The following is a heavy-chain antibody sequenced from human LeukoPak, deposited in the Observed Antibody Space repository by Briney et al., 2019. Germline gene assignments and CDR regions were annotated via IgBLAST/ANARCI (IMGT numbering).Heavy chain of an antibody. D-gene: IGHD3-3*01. CDR3: ARNGYYGFWSGYSTSDYYYGMDV. V-gene: IGHV1-18*01. Sequence: ASVKVSCKASGYTFTSYGISWVRQAPGQGLEWMGWISAYNGNTNYAQKLQGRVTMTTDTSTSTAYMELRSLRSDDTAVYYCARNGYYGFWSGYSTSDYYYGMDVWGQGTTVTVSS. CDR1: GYTFTSYG. J-gene: IGHJ6*02. CDR2: ISAYNGNT.